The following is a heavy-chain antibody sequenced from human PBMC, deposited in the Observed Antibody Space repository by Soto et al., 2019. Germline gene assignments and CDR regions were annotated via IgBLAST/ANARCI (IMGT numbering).Heavy chain of an antibody. Sequence: GGSLILSWAASGFTFSSDSMSWVRQAPGKGLEWVSAISGSGDSTYDADSVKGRFTISRDNSKNTLYLQMNSLRAEDTAVYYCAKGIYSYGYNSFDYWSQGTLVTVSS. CDR2: ISGSGDST. CDR1: GFTFSSDS. D-gene: IGHD5-18*01. V-gene: IGHV3-23*01. CDR3: AKGIYSYGYNSFDY. J-gene: IGHJ4*02.